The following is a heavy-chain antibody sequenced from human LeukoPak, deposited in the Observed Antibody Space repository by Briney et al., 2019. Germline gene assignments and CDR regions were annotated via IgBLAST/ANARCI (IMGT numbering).Heavy chain of an antibody. CDR1: GFTFSSYA. V-gene: IGHV3-30*04. Sequence: GGSLRLSCVASGFTFSSYAMHWVRQAPGKGLEWVAVISYDGNNKYYAGSVKGRFTISRDNSKNTLYLQMNSLRAEDTAVYYCAKDRQQLVRGGLYDYWGQGTLVTVSS. J-gene: IGHJ4*02. CDR3: AKDRQQLVRGGLYDY. CDR2: ISYDGNNK. D-gene: IGHD6-13*01.